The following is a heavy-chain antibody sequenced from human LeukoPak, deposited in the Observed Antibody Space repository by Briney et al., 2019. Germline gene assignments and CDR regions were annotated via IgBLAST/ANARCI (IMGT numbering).Heavy chain of an antibody. CDR3: ARGGVGATSFGYYYGMDV. CDR1: SGGSVSGASVGRGAHF. Sequence: SETLSLTCTVSGGSVSGASVGRGAHFWNWIRQAPGKGLEWIGEINHSGSTNYNPSLKSRVTISVDTSKNQFSLKLSSVTAADTAVYYCARGGVGATSFGYYYGMDVWGQGTTVTVSS. J-gene: IGHJ6*02. CDR2: INHSGST. D-gene: IGHD1-26*01. V-gene: IGHV4-61*08.